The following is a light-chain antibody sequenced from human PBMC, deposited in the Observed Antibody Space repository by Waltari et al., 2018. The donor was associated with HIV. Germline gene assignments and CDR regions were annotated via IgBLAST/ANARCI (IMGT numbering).Light chain of an antibody. Sequence: QSVLTQPPSASGTPGQRVTISCSGSRPNIGNNYVYWYQQLPGTAPKLLNYRNNQRPSWVPDRFSGSKSGTSASLAISWLRSEDDADYYCAAWDDSLGGHHVFGTGTKVTVL. V-gene: IGLV1-47*01. CDR1: RPNIGNNY. CDR3: AAWDDSLGGHHV. J-gene: IGLJ1*01. CDR2: RNN.